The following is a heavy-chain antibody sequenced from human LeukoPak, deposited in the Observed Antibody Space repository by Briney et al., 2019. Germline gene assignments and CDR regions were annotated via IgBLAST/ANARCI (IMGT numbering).Heavy chain of an antibody. CDR1: GFTFSQYA. D-gene: IGHD3-9*01. Sequence: GESLRLSCATSGFTFSQYAMHWVRQAPGKGLEYVSAISSNGDTTFYANSVKGRFIISRDNSKNTLSLQMDSLRAEDMAVYYCANNLTDWGRGTLVTVSS. V-gene: IGHV3-64*01. CDR3: ANNLTD. CDR2: ISSNGDTT. J-gene: IGHJ4*02.